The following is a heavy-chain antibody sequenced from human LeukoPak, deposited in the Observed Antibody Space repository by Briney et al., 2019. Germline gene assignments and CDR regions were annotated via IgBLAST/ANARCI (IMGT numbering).Heavy chain of an antibody. J-gene: IGHJ5*02. CDR3: ARGIAAAATFPFDP. Sequence: GGSLRLSCAASGFTFSSYSMNWVRQAPGKGLEWVSSISSSSSYIYYADSVKGRFTISRDNAKNSLYLQMNSLRAEDTAVYYCARGIAAAATFPFDPWGQGTLATVSS. CDR1: GFTFSSYS. D-gene: IGHD6-13*01. CDR2: ISSSSSYI. V-gene: IGHV3-21*01.